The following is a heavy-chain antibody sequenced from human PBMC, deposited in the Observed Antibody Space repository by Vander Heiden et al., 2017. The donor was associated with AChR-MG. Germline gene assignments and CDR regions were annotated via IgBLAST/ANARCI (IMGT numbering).Heavy chain of an antibody. J-gene: IGHJ6*02. D-gene: IGHD2-2*01. V-gene: IGHV1-69*01. CDR1: GGTFSSYA. CDR3: ARDPDIVVVPAAIRHYYYYGMDV. Sequence: QVQLVQSGAEVKKPGSSVKVSCKASGGTFSSYAISWVRQAPGPGLEWMGGIIPIFGTANYAQKFQGRVTITADESTSTAYMELSSLRSEDTAVYYCARDPDIVVVPAAIRHYYYYGMDVWGQGTTVTVSS. CDR2: IIPIFGTA.